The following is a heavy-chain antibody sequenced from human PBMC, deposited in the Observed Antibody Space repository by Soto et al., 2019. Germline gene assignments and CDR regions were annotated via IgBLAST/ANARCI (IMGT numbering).Heavy chain of an antibody. CDR3: VRSSGWIMDF. V-gene: IGHV3-7*04. CDR1: GFTISNYW. Sequence: EVQLVESGGGLVQPGGSLRLSCAASGFTISNYWMNWVRQAPGKGLEWVANIKEDGNEKNYVDSVRGRFTNSRDNAKNSQYLKMNSLRVEDTAVYYCVRSSGWIMDFWGQGTLVTVSS. CDR2: IKEDGNEK. D-gene: IGHD6-19*01. J-gene: IGHJ4*02.